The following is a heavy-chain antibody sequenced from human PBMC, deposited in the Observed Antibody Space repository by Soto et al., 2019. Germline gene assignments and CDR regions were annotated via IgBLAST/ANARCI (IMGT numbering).Heavy chain of an antibody. V-gene: IGHV3-30-3*01. J-gene: IGHJ6*02. CDR3: ARDATYYDFWSGPAYYYYGMDV. Sequence: ESGGGVVQPGRSLRLSCAASGFTFSSYAMHWVRQAPGKGLEWVAVISYDGSNKYYADSVKGRFTISRDNSKNTLYLQMNSLRAEDTAVYYCARDATYYDFWSGPAYYYYGMDVWGQGTTVTVSS. D-gene: IGHD3-3*01. CDR2: ISYDGSNK. CDR1: GFTFSSYA.